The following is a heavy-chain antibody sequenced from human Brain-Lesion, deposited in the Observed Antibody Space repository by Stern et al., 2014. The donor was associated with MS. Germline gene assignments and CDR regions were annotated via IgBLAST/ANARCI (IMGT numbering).Heavy chain of an antibody. V-gene: IGHV3-33*06. CDR1: GFTFSSYG. Sequence: VQLVESGGGVVQPGRSLRLSCAVSGFTFSSYGMYWVRQAPGKGLEWVAGIWLAGTKKNYLESVKGRFTISRDNSKNTLSLKMTSLRAEDTAVYYCAKDKKDSSGWNLYFYGMDVWGQGTTVIVSS. CDR2: IWLAGTKK. J-gene: IGHJ6*02. D-gene: IGHD6-19*01. CDR3: AKDKKDSSGWNLYFYGMDV.